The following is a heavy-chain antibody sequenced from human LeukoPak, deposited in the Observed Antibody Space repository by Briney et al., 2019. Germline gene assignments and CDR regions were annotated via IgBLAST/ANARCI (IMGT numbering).Heavy chain of an antibody. J-gene: IGHJ4*02. Sequence: GGSLRLSCAASGFTFSSHAMHWVRQAPGKGLEWVAFISYDGSIKYYADSVKGRFTISRDNSKNTLYLQMSSLRTEDTAVYYCARDRSTKYSCDYWGQGTQVTVSS. D-gene: IGHD2-2*01. CDR2: ISYDGSIK. V-gene: IGHV3-30-3*01. CDR3: ARDRSTKYSCDY. CDR1: GFTFSSHA.